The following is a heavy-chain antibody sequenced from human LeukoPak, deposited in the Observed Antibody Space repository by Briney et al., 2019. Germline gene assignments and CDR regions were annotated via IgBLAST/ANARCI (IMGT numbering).Heavy chain of an antibody. CDR2: ISGSGGST. V-gene: IGHV3-23*01. Sequence: PGGSLRLSCAASGFTFSSYAMSWVRQAPGKGLEWVSAISGSGGSTYYADSVKGRFTISRDNSRNRLYLQMNSLRAEDTAVYYCAKSDYYYYYMDVWGTGTTVTVSS. CDR1: GFTFSSYA. J-gene: IGHJ6*03. CDR3: AKSDYYYYYMDV.